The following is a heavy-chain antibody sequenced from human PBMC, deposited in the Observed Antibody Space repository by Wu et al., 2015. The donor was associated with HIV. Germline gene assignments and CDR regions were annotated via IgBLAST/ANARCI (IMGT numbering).Heavy chain of an antibody. Sequence: QVQLVQSGAEVKKPGSSVNVSCKASGGTFSRYGISWVRQAPGQGLDWMGRIIPMFGTANYAQKFQGRVSITTDESTSTAYMDLSSLRSDDTAIYYCTERLREWGQGSLVTVSS. CDR1: GGTFSRYG. J-gene: IGHJ4*02. V-gene: IGHV1-69*05. CDR3: TERLRE. D-gene: IGHD5-24*01. CDR2: IIPMFGTA.